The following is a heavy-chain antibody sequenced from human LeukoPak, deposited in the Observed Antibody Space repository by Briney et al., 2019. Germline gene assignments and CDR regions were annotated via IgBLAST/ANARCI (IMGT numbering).Heavy chain of an antibody. Sequence: ASVKVSCKSSGGTFSSYAISWVRQAPGQGLEWMGGIIPIFGTANYAQKFQGRVTITADESTSTAYMELSSLRSEDTAVYYCARGGSGLGYCSSTSCYDYYYGMDVWGQGTTVTVSS. V-gene: IGHV1-69*13. CDR1: GGTFSSYA. CDR3: ARGGSGLGYCSSTSCYDYYYGMDV. D-gene: IGHD2-2*01. CDR2: IIPIFGTA. J-gene: IGHJ6*02.